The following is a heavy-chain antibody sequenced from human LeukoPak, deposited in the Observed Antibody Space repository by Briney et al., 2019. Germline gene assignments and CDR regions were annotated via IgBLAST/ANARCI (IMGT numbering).Heavy chain of an antibody. Sequence: ASVKVSCKASGYTFTGYYMLWVRQAPGQGLEWMGWINPNSGGTNYAQKFQGRVTMTRDTSISTAYMELSRLRSDDTAVYYCARDADSSGLNWFDPWGQGTLVTVSS. J-gene: IGHJ5*02. CDR3: ARDADSSGLNWFDP. CDR2: INPNSGGT. D-gene: IGHD3-22*01. V-gene: IGHV1-2*02. CDR1: GYTFTGYY.